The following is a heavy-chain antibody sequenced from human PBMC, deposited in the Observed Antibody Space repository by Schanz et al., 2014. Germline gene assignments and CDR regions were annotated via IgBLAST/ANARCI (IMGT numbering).Heavy chain of an antibody. V-gene: IGHV3-NL1*01. J-gene: IGHJ4*02. D-gene: IGHD1-26*01. CDR1: GFTFSSYG. CDR3: ARDHTTESYYSAGPPIDY. Sequence: QVQLVESGGGVVQPGRSLRLSCAASGFTFSSYGMHWVRQAPGKGLEWVSFIYIGGNTYYADSVKGRFTISRDNSKNTLFLQMNSLRAEDTAVYYCARDHTTESYYSAGPPIDYWGQGTLLTVSS. CDR2: IYIGGNT.